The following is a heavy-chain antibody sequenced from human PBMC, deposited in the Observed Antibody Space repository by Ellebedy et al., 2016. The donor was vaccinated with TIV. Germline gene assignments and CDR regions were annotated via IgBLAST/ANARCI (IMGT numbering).Heavy chain of an antibody. J-gene: IGHJ4*02. D-gene: IGHD5-18*01. CDR2: IYYSGST. CDR3: ARLPPSVYSYGLYYFDY. V-gene: IGHV4-39*01. CDR1: GGSISSSSYY. Sequence: SETLSLTCTVSGGSISSSSYYWGWIRQPPGKGLEWIGSIYYSGSTYYNPSLKSRVTISVDTSKNQFSLKLSSVTAADTAVYYCARLPPSVYSYGLYYFDYWGQGTLVTVSS.